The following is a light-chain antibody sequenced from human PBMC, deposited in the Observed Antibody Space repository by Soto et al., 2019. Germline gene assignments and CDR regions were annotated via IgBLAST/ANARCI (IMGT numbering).Light chain of an antibody. CDR2: GAS. J-gene: IGKJ1*01. V-gene: IGKV3-15*01. Sequence: EIVMTQSPATLSVSPGGRATLSCRASQSISDTLAWYQQKPGQAPRLLIHGASTRATGFPARFSGSGSGTDFTLSSSSLQSVDFAVYYCQNYNNWPWTFGQGTKVDIK. CDR1: QSISDT. CDR3: QNYNNWPWT.